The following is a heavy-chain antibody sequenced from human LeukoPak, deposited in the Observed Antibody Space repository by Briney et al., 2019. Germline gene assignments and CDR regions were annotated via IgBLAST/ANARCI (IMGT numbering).Heavy chain of an antibody. CDR1: GGSISRYF. CDR2: IYFIGST. D-gene: IGHD4-17*01. J-gene: IGHJ4*02. Sequence: SETLSLTCTVSGGSISRYFWSWIRQPPGKGLEWIGYIYFIGSTNYNPSLKRRVTIPVDTSKNQFSMKLSSVTAADTAVYYCARSTVKGPLPFDYWGQGTLVTVSS. CDR3: ARSTVKGPLPFDY. V-gene: IGHV4-59*08.